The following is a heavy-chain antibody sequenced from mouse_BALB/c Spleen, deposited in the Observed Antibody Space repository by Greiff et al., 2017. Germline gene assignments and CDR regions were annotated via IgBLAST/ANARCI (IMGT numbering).Heavy chain of an antibody. J-gene: IGHJ3*01. CDR1: GYAFSSYW. CDR3: ARSTMITTSFAY. Sequence: QVQLKQSGAELVRPGSSVKISCKASGYAFSSYWMNWVKQRPGQGLEWIGQIYPGDGDTNYNGKFKGKATLTADKSSSTAYMQLSSLTSEDSAVYFCARSTMITTSFAYWGQGTLVTVSA. D-gene: IGHD2-4*01. V-gene: IGHV1-80*01. CDR2: IYPGDGDT.